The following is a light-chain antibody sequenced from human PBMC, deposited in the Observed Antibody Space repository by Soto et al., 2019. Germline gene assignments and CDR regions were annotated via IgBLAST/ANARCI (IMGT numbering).Light chain of an antibody. CDR2: RND. CDR3: AAWDGSLSAWV. J-gene: IGLJ3*02. Sequence: QSVLTQPPSTTGTPGQRVTISCSGRTSNIGYNFVYWYQHLPGTAPKLLIYRNDERPSGVPDRFSGSKSGTSASLAISGLRSEDEVDYYCAAWDGSLSAWVFGGGTKLTVL. V-gene: IGLV1-47*01. CDR1: TSNIGYNF.